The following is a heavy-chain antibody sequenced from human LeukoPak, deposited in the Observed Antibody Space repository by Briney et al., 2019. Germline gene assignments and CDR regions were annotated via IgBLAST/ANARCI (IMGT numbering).Heavy chain of an antibody. CDR2: INTNTGNP. CDR1: GYTFTSYD. Sequence: ASVKVSCKASGYTFTSYDINWVRQATGQGLEWMGWINTNTGNPTYAQGFTGRFVFSLDTSVSTAYLQISSLKAEDTAVYYCARDYYDSSGDMHDAFDIWGQGTMVTVSS. V-gene: IGHV7-4-1*02. CDR3: ARDYYDSSGDMHDAFDI. D-gene: IGHD3-22*01. J-gene: IGHJ3*02.